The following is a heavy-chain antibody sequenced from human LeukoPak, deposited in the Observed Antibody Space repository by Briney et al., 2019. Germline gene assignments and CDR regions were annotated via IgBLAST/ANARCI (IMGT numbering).Heavy chain of an antibody. Sequence: SETLSLTCAVYGGSFSGYYWSWIRQPPGKGLEWIGEINHSGSTNYNPSLKSRVTISVDTSKNQFSLKLSSVTAADTAVYCCAGGGYSYGRNSYFDYWGQGTLVTVSS. V-gene: IGHV4-34*01. D-gene: IGHD5-18*01. CDR2: INHSGST. J-gene: IGHJ4*02. CDR1: GGSFSGYY. CDR3: AGGGYSYGRNSYFDY.